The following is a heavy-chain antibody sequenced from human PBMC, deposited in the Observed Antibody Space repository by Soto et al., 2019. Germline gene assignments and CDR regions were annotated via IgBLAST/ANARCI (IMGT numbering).Heavy chain of an antibody. V-gene: IGHV4-39*01. CDR3: ARLSVAAAGMGFYYYCGMDV. CDR1: GGSISSSSYY. CDR2: LYYSGST. Sequence: PSESLSLTGTVSGGSISSSSYYWGWIPQPPGKALEWIGRLYYSGSTYYNPSLKSRVTISVDTSKNQFSLKPSSVTAADTAVYYCARLSVAAAGMGFYYYCGMDVWGQGTTVTVSS. J-gene: IGHJ6*02. D-gene: IGHD6-13*01.